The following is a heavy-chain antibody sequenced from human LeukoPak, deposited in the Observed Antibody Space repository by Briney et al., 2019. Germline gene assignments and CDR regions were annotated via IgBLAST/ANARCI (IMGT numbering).Heavy chain of an antibody. D-gene: IGHD2-2*01. CDR1: GITFSSYA. CDR2: ISGSGGST. J-gene: IGHJ4*02. V-gene: IGHV3-23*01. CDR3: AKAALVAAKSKYYFDC. Sequence: PGGSLRLSCAASGITFSSYAMSWVRQAPGKGLEWVAAISGSGGSTNYADSVKGRFSISRDNSRSTLYLQMNSLRAEDTAVYFCAKAALVAAKSKYYFDCWGQGTLVTVSS.